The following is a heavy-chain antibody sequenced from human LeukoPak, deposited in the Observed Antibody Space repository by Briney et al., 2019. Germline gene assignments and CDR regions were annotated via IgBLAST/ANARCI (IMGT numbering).Heavy chain of an antibody. V-gene: IGHV7-4-1*02. Sequence: ASVKISCKASGYTVTNYTINWVRQAPGQGLEYMGWINTNTGNPTYAQGFTGRFVFSLDTSVTTTYLQINSLKAADTAVYYCTRGNDTTGYFTYWGQGTLVTVSS. CDR3: TRGNDTTGYFTY. D-gene: IGHD3-9*01. CDR2: INTNTGNP. J-gene: IGHJ4*02. CDR1: GYTVTNYT.